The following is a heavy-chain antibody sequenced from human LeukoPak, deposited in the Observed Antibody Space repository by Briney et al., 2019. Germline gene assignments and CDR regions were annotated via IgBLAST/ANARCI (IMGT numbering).Heavy chain of an antibody. D-gene: IGHD4-17*01. CDR1: GFTFSNYG. Sequence: PGGSLRLSCAASGFTFSNYGMLWVRQAPGKGLEWVAVIWYDGSNEYYADSVRGRFTISRDTSKNTLYLQMNSLRAEDTAVYYCARDIGTTVTTLDYWGQGTLVTVSS. V-gene: IGHV3-33*01. CDR3: ARDIGTTVTTLDY. CDR2: IWYDGSNE. J-gene: IGHJ4*02.